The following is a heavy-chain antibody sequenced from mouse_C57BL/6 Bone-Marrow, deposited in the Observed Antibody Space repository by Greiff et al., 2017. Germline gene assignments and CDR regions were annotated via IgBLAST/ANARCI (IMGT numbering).Heavy chain of an antibody. CDR3: AREVYYYGFDY. Sequence: VQLQQPGAELVKPGASVKLSCKASGYTFTSYWMQWVKQRPGQGLEWIGEIDPSDSYTNYNQKFKGKATLTVDTSSSTAYMQLSSLTSEDSAVYYCAREVYYYGFDYWGQGTTLTVSS. V-gene: IGHV1-50*01. CDR2: IDPSDSYT. J-gene: IGHJ2*01. D-gene: IGHD1-1*01. CDR1: GYTFTSYW.